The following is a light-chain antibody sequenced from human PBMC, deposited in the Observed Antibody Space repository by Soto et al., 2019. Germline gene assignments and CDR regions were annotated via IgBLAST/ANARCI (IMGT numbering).Light chain of an antibody. CDR3: VSYAGSNKYVL. CDR1: SSDVGANNF. CDR2: EVS. V-gene: IGLV2-8*01. J-gene: IGLJ2*01. Sequence: QSVPAQPPSASGSPGQSVTISCTGTSSDVGANNFVSWYQHHPGKAPKLLIYEVSKRPSGVPDRFSGSKSGNTASLTVSGLHAEDEAHYFCVSYAGSNKYVLFGGGTQLTVL.